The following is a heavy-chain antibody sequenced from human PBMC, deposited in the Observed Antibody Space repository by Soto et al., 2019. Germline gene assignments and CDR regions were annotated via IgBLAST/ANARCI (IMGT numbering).Heavy chain of an antibody. D-gene: IGHD3-22*01. J-gene: IGHJ4*02. CDR3: ATGVYDSSAYHPPEFGC. CDR1: GHTLSELS. CDR2: FDHEDAET. V-gene: IGHV1-24*01. Sequence: ASVKVSCKVSGHTLSELSMHWVLQAPGKGLEWMGGFDHEDAETIYAQKFQDRVSMTEDTSADTAYMELSSLRSEDTAMYYCATGVYDSSAYHPPEFGCCGKGTMVTVSS.